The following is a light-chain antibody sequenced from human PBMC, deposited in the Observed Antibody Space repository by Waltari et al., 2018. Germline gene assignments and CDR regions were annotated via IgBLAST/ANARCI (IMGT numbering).Light chain of an antibody. CDR2: AAS. V-gene: IGKV3-20*01. Sequence: LTQSPGTLSLSPGERATLSCRASQSIGTYLVWYQQKPGQAPRLLMYAASRRATGITDRFSGSGSGTDFSLTISRLEPEDFAVYFCQNHERLPATFGQGTKVEIK. J-gene: IGKJ1*01. CDR3: QNHERLPAT. CDR1: QSIGTY.